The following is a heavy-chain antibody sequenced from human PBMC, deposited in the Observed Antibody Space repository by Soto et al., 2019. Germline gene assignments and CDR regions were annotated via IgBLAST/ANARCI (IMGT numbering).Heavy chain of an antibody. CDR1: GGSISSGDYY. CDR3: ARGLRGYSYGSPFDY. Sequence: QVQLQESGPGLVKPSQTLSLTCTVSGGSISSGDYYCNSIRQHPGKGLEWIGYIYYSGGTYYNPSLKSRVTISVDTSKNQFSLNLNSVTAADTAVYYCARGLRGYSYGSPFDYWGQGALVTVSS. J-gene: IGHJ4*02. V-gene: IGHV4-31*03. D-gene: IGHD5-18*01. CDR2: IYYSGGT.